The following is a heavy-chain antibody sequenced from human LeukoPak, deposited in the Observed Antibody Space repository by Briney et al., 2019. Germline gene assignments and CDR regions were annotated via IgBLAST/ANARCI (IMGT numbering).Heavy chain of an antibody. Sequence: GGSLRLSCAASGFTFSSYAMHWVRQAPGKGLEWVAVISYDGSNKYYADSVKGRFTISRDNSKNTLYLQMNSLRAEDTAVYYCARDLSVVGPFDYWGQGTLVTVSS. CDR2: ISYDGSNK. J-gene: IGHJ4*02. V-gene: IGHV3-30-3*01. CDR1: GFTFSSYA. CDR3: ARDLSVVGPFDY. D-gene: IGHD1-26*01.